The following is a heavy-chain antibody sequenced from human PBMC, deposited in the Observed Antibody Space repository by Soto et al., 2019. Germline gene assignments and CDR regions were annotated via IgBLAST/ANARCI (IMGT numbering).Heavy chain of an antibody. Sequence: SETLSLTCTVSGGSISSSSYYWGWIRQPPGKGLEWIGSIYYSGSTYYNPSLKSRVTISVDTSKNQFSLKLSSVTAADTAVYYCRSYDYGNYYYGMDVWGQGTTVTVSS. V-gene: IGHV4-39*07. J-gene: IGHJ6*02. CDR2: IYYSGST. D-gene: IGHD4-17*01. CDR3: RSYDYGNYYYGMDV. CDR1: GGSISSSSYY.